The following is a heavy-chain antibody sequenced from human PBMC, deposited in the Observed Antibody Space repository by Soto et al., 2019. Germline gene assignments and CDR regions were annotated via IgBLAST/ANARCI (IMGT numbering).Heavy chain of an antibody. Sequence: ASVKVSCKASGGTFSSYAISWVRQAPGQGLEWMGGIIPIFGTANYAQKFQGRVTITADESTSTAYMELSSLRSEDTAVYYCASGRRDGYNFDYWGQGTLVTVSS. D-gene: IGHD5-12*01. CDR1: GGTFSSYA. CDR3: ASGRRDGYNFDY. CDR2: IIPIFGTA. J-gene: IGHJ4*02. V-gene: IGHV1-69*13.